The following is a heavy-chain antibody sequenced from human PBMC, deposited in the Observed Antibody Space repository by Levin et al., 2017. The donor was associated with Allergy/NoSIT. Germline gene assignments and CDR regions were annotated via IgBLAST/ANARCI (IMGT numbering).Heavy chain of an antibody. CDR3: ARGIIGSHRSPGDYFDY. D-gene: IGHD3-16*02. Sequence: GGSLRLSCAASGFTFSSYSMNWVRQAPGKGLEWVSYISSSSSTIYYADSVKGRFTISRDNAKNSLYLQMNSLRAEDTAVYYCARGIIGSHRSPGDYFDYWGQGTLVTVSS. J-gene: IGHJ4*02. CDR2: ISSSSSTI. CDR1: GFTFSSYS. V-gene: IGHV3-48*01.